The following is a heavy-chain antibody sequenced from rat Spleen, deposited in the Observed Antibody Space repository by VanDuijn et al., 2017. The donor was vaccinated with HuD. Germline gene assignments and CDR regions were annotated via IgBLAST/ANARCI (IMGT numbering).Heavy chain of an antibody. CDR1: GFTFSDYN. V-gene: IGHV5-7*01. CDR2: ISSDGGRN. Sequence: EVQLVESGGGLVQPGRSLRLSCAASGFTFSDYNMAWVRQAPRKGLEWVTTISSDGGRNFYRDSVKGRFTISRDNAKSSLYLQMDSLRSEDTAIYYCTRGYVMDAWGQGASVTVSS. CDR3: TRGYVMDA. J-gene: IGHJ4*01.